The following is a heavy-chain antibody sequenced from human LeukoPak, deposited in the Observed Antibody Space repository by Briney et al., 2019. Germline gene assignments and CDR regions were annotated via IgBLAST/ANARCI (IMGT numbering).Heavy chain of an antibody. CDR1: GGTSSSYA. V-gene: IGHV1-69*06. CDR3: ARSYYDILTGYYS. J-gene: IGHJ4*02. CDR2: IIPIFGTA. D-gene: IGHD3-9*01. Sequence: GSSVKVSCKASGGTSSSYAISWVRQAPGQGLEWMGGIIPIFGTANYAQKFQGRVTITADKSTSTAYMELSSLRSEDTAVYYCARSYYDILTGYYSWGQGTLVTVSS.